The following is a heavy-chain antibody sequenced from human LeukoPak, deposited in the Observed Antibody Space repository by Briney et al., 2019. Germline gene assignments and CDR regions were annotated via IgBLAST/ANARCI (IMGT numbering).Heavy chain of an antibody. CDR1: GFTVSSNY. V-gene: IGHV3-53*01. CDR3: AREGKGYSYGYYDY. Sequence: GGSLRLSCAASGFTVSSNYMSWVRQAPGKGLEWVSVIYSGGSTYYADSVKGRFTISRDNSKNTLYLQMNSLRAEDTAVYYCAREGKGYSYGYYDYRGQGTLVTVSS. J-gene: IGHJ4*02. D-gene: IGHD5-18*01. CDR2: IYSGGST.